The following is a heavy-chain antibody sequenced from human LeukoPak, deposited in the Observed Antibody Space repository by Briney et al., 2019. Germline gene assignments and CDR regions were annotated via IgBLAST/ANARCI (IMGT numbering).Heavy chain of an antibody. CDR3: ASGADSGKRFGMDV. J-gene: IGHJ6*02. CDR1: GYTFTSYA. Sequence: ASVKVSCKASGYTFTSYAIHWIRQAPGQRLEWMGWINAANGNTKESQNFQGRVTITRDRSANTAYMELSSLKSEDTAVYYCASGADSGKRFGMDVWGQGTTVTVSS. D-gene: IGHD5-12*01. V-gene: IGHV1-3*01. CDR2: INAANGNT.